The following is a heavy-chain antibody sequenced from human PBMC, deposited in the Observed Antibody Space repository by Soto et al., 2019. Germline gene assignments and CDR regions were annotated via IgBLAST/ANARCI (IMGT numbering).Heavy chain of an antibody. J-gene: IGHJ1*01. D-gene: IGHD5-12*01. CDR2: IIPVFGRP. CDR1: GGTFSSFG. V-gene: IGHV1-69*13. Sequence: GASVKVSFKASGGTFSSFGISWVRQAPGQGLEWMGGIIPVFGRPNYAQRFRGRLTITADESTNTCYMELIDLESEDTAVYYCAREGSGYNFWGQGTQVTVSS. CDR3: AREGSGYNF.